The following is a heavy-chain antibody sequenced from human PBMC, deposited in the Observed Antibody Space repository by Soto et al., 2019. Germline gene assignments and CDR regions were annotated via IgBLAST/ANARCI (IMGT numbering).Heavy chain of an antibody. D-gene: IGHD2-2*01. J-gene: IGHJ4*02. CDR2: ISSSSSYI. CDR3: ARDLWPRWDVVVPAAIPLFDY. V-gene: IGHV3-21*01. Sequence: GGSLRLSCAASGFNFSSYSMNWVRQAPGKGLEWVSSISSSSSYIYYADSVKGRFTISRDNAKNSLYLQMNSLRAEDTAVYYCARDLWPRWDVVVPAAIPLFDYWGQGTLVTVSS. CDR1: GFNFSSYS.